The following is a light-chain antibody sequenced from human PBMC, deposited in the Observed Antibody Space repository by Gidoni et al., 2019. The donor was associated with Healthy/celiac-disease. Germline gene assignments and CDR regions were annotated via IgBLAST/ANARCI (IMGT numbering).Light chain of an antibody. CDR2: WAS. CDR1: QSVLYSSNNKNY. CDR3: QQYYSTPLT. V-gene: IGKV4-1*01. Sequence: DIVMTQSPYSLAVSLGERATINCKSSQSVLYSSNNKNYLAWYQQKPGQPPKLLIYWASTRESGVPDRFSGSGSGTDFTLTISSLQAEDVAVYYCQQYYSTPLTFGGETKVEIK. J-gene: IGKJ4*01.